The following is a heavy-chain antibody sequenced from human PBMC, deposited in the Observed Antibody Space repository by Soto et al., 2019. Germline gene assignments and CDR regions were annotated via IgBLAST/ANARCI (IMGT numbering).Heavy chain of an antibody. J-gene: IGHJ6*02. CDR3: VRNLDYGSGRDSLYGMDV. D-gene: IGHD3-10*01. Sequence: PGGPLRLSCPASGFTFSSYAMHWVRLAPGKGVEWVAVISYDGSNKYCADSVKGRFTIARDNSKNTLYLQMNSLRAEDTAVYYWVRNLDYGSGRDSLYGMDVWGQGTTVTVSS. CDR1: GFTFSSYA. CDR2: ISYDGSNK. V-gene: IGHV3-30-3*01.